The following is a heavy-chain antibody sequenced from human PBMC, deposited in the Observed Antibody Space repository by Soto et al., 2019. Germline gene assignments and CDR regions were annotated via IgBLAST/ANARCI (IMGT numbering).Heavy chain of an antibody. CDR3: ARGQFLGSCSGVSCAYRRYFDY. D-gene: IGHD2-15*01. CDR1: GYTFTSYF. J-gene: IGHJ4*02. CDR2: INPSGGST. Sequence: ASVKVSCKASGYTFTSYFMHWVRQAPGQGPEWMGIINPSGGSTSYAQKFQGRVTLTSDTSTTTVYMELSSLRSDDTAVYYCARGQFLGSCSGVSCAYRRYFDYWGQGTQVTVSS. V-gene: IGHV1-46*01.